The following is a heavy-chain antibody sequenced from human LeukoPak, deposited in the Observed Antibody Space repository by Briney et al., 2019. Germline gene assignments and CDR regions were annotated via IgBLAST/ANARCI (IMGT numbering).Heavy chain of an antibody. CDR2: INGDASST. J-gene: IGHJ1*01. CDR1: GFTFSTYW. CDR3: ARDARYSFQL. V-gene: IGHV3-74*01. Sequence: GGSLRLSCAASGFTFSTYWVHWVRQAPGKGLVWVSRINGDASSTIYADSVKGRFTISRDNAKNTVYLQMNSLRAEDTAVYYCARDARYSFQLWGQGTLVTVSS. D-gene: IGHD4-11*01.